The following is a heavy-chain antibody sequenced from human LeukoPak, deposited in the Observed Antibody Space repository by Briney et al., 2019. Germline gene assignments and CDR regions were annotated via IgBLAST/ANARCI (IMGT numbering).Heavy chain of an antibody. CDR1: GFTFSSYA. Sequence: GGSLRLSCAASGFTFSSYAMSWVRQAPGKGLEWVSAISGSGGSTYYADPVKGRFTISRDNSKNTLYLQMNSLRAEDTAVYYCLSSGWGLDYWGRGTLVTVSS. V-gene: IGHV3-23*01. D-gene: IGHD2-21*02. J-gene: IGHJ4*02. CDR3: LSSGWGLDY. CDR2: ISGSGGST.